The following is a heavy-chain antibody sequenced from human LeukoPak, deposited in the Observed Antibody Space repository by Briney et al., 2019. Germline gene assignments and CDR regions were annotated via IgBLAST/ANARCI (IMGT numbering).Heavy chain of an antibody. CDR3: ARDSPLATDVYDWYFDL. V-gene: IGHV4-31*02. CDR2: IYYSGST. J-gene: IGHJ2*01. Sequence: SETLSLTCTVSGGSISSGDYYWSWIRQHPGKGLEWIGYIYYSGSTYYNPSLKSRLTISLDTSKNQFSLKLSSVTAADTAVYYCARDSPLATDVYDWYFDLWGRGTLVTVSS. CDR1: GGSISSGDYY. D-gene: IGHD1-1*01.